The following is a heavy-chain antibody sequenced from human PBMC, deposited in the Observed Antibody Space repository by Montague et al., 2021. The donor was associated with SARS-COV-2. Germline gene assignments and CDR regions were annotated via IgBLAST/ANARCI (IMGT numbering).Heavy chain of an antibody. J-gene: IGHJ5*02. V-gene: IGHV2-5*02. Sequence: PALVKPTQTLTLTCTFSGFSLSTSEVGVGWIRQPPGKAPEFLALXXGDDDNRYKPSLKSRLTTTKVTSKNQVVLTMTNVDPVDTATYYCAHLGILRYFDPWGQGTLVTVSS. D-gene: IGHD3-9*01. CDR2: XXGDDDN. CDR3: AHLGILRYFDP. CDR1: GFSLSTSEVG.